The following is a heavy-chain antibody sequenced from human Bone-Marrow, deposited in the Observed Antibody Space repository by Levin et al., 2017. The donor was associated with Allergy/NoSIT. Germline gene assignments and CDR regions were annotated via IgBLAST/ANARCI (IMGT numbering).Heavy chain of an antibody. CDR1: GSNFNTHW. CDR3: ARGSYDFWSGRYHSLDP. CDR2: ISPASSDA. V-gene: IGHV5-51*01. J-gene: IGHJ5*02. Sequence: GGSLRLSCKTSGSNFNTHWIAWVRQKPGKGLEWMGSISPASSDATYRPSFQDQVTMSVAESTSTAYLQWSRLKASDTATYYCARGSYDFWSGRYHSLDPWGQGTLVSVSS. D-gene: IGHD3-3*01.